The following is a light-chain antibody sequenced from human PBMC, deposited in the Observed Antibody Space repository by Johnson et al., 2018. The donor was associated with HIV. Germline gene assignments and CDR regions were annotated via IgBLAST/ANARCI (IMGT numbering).Light chain of an antibody. CDR2: ENT. Sequence: QSVLTQPPSVSAAPGQKVTISCSGSSSNIGNNYVSWYQQLPGTAPKLLICENTKRPSGIPDRFSGSKSGTSATLGITGLQTGDEADYYCGRWDDSLSTYVFGTGTKVTVL. CDR3: GRWDDSLSTYV. CDR1: SSNIGNNY. V-gene: IGLV1-51*02. J-gene: IGLJ1*01.